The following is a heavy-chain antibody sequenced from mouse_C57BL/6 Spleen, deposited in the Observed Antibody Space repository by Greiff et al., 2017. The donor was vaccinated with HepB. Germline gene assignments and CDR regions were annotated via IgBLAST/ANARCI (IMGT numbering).Heavy chain of an antibody. D-gene: IGHD3-2*02. CDR1: GFTFSSYG. V-gene: IGHV5-6*01. CDR2: ISSGGSYT. CDR3: ARHGTAQVYFDY. J-gene: IGHJ2*01. Sequence: EVMLVESGGDLVKPGGSLKLSCAASGFTFSSYGMSWVRQTPDKRLEWVATISSGGSYTYYPDSVKGRFTISRDNAKNTLYLQMSSLKSEDTAMYYCARHGTAQVYFDYWGQGTTLTVSS.